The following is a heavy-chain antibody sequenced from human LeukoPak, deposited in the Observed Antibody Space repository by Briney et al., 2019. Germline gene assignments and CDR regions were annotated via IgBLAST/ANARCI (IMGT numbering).Heavy chain of an antibody. V-gene: IGHV3-30*03. CDR1: GFTFSNYG. D-gene: IGHD6-13*01. J-gene: IGHJ4*02. Sequence: GGSLRLSCAASGFTFSNYGVNWVRQAPGKGLEWVAVISYDGSNKYYADSVKGRFTISRDNSKNTLYLQMNSLRAEDTAVYYCARARERPKQPPDYWGQGTLVTVSS. CDR2: ISYDGSNK. CDR3: ARARERPKQPPDY.